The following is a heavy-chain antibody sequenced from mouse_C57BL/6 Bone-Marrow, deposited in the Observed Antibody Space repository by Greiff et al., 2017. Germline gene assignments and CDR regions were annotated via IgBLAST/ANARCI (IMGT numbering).Heavy chain of an antibody. D-gene: IGHD2-1*01. J-gene: IGHJ4*01. V-gene: IGHV5-15*01. CDR1: GFTFSDYG. Sequence: EVKLMESGGGLVQPGGSLKLSCAASGFTFSDYGMAWVRQAPRKGPEWVAFISNLAYSIYYADTVTGRFTISRENAKNTLYLEMSSLRSEDTAMYYCARRGRNYGEGAMDYWGQGTSVTVSS. CDR2: ISNLAYSI. CDR3: ARRGRNYGEGAMDY.